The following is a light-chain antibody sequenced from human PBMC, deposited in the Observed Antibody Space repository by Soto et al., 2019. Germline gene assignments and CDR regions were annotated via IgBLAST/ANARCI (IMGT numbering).Light chain of an antibody. CDR3: SSYRSSNTLL. Sequence: QSALTQPASVSGSLGQSITISCTGTSSDVGDYDYVSWYQQYAGKAPKMMIYEVSNRPSGVSNRFSGSKSGNTASLTISGLQAEDEADYYCSSYRSSNTLLFGGGTKLTVL. J-gene: IGLJ2*01. CDR1: SSDVGDYDY. CDR2: EVS. V-gene: IGLV2-14*01.